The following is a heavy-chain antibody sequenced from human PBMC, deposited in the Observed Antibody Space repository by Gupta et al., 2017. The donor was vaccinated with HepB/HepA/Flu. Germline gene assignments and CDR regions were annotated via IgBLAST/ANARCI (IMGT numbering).Heavy chain of an antibody. D-gene: IGHD5-18*01. CDR1: GFPFSSYG. Sequence: QVQLVESGGGVVQPGRSLRLSCAASGFPFSSYGMHWVRQAPGQGREWVAVISYDGSNKDYADSVKGRFTISRDNSKNTLYLQMHSLRAEDTAVYYCAKAGYSYGSFDYWGHGTLVTVSS. V-gene: IGHV3-30*18. CDR2: ISYDGSNK. CDR3: AKAGYSYGSFDY. J-gene: IGHJ4*01.